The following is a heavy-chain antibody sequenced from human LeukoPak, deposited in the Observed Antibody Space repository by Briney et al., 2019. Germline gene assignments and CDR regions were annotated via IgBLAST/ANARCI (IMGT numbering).Heavy chain of an antibody. D-gene: IGHD3-10*01. J-gene: IGHJ6*02. V-gene: IGHV3-30-3*01. CDR2: ISYDGSNK. CDR1: GFTSSSYA. CDR3: ARVLLWFGERPGGYGMDV. Sequence: PGGSLRLSCAASGFTSSSYAMHWVRQAPGKGLEWVAVISYDGSNKYYADSVKGRFTISRDNSKNTLYLQMNSLRAEDTAVYYCARVLLWFGERPGGYGMDVWGQGTTVTVSS.